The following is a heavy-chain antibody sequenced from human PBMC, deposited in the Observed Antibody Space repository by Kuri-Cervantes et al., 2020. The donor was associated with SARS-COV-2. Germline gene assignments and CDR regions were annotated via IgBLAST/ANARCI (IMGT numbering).Heavy chain of an antibody. CDR1: GGSVSRGSYY. V-gene: IGHV4-61*01. D-gene: IGHD1-7*01. J-gene: IGHJ1*01. CDR2: IYYSGSA. CDR3: ARGGLELQPGYFRH. Sequence: SETLSLTCTVSGGSVSRGSYYWSWIRQPPGKGLEWIGYIYYSGSANYNPSLKGRVTISVDTAKNHFSLKLNSVTAADTAVYYCARGGLELQPGYFRHWGQGTLVTVSS.